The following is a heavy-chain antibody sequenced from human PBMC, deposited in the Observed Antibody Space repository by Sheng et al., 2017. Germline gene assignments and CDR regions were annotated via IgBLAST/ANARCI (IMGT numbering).Heavy chain of an antibody. J-gene: IGHJ4*01. V-gene: IGHV3-30*04. D-gene: IGHD4-4*01. CDR1: GFTFSSYA. CDR2: ISYDGSNK. CDR3: ASVARAVNMVSHFDY. Sequence: QVQLVESGGGVVQPGRSLRLSCAASGFTFSSYAMHWVRQAPGKGLEWVAVISYDGSNKDYADSVKGRFTISRDNSKDTLYLQMNSLRAEDTAVYYCASVARAVNMVSHFDYWGHGTLVTVSS.